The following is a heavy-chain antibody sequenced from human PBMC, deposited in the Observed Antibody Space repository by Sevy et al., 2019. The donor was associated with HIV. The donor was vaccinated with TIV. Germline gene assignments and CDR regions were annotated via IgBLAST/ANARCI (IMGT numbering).Heavy chain of an antibody. CDR3: ARDVRKIAAAATDYYYYGMDV. V-gene: IGHV1-69*13. J-gene: IGHJ6*02. CDR2: IIPIFGTA. CDR1: GGTFSSYA. Sequence: ASVKVSCKASGGTFSSYAISWVRQAPGQGLEWMGGIIPIFGTANYAQKFQGRVTITADESTSTAYMELSSLRSEDTAVYYCARDVRKIAAAATDYYYYGMDVWGQGTTVTVSS. D-gene: IGHD6-13*01.